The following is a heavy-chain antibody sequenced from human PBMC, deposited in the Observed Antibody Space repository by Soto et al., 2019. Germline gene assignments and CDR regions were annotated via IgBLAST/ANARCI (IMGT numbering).Heavy chain of an antibody. J-gene: IGHJ5*02. CDR1: GFTFSDAW. V-gene: IGHV3-15*01. CDR2: IKSKSDGGTT. Sequence: GGSLRLSCAASGFTFSDAWMSWVRRAPGKGLDWVGRIKSKSDGGTTEYAAPVRGRFTISRDDSKNTLYLQMNSLKTEDTAVYYCTTDLWRIAVVVGSTGYFNPWGQGTPVTSPQ. CDR3: TTDLWRIAVVVGSTGYFNP. D-gene: IGHD2-15*01.